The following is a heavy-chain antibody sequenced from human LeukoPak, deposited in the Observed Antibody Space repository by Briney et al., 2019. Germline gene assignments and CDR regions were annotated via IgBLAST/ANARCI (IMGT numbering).Heavy chain of an antibody. CDR1: GYTFTSYY. V-gene: IGHV1-46*01. CDR2: INPSGGST. CDR3: AREARTNMVRGVHLFDY. D-gene: IGHD3-10*01. Sequence: ASVKVSCKASGYTFTSYYMHWVRQAPGQGLEWMGIINPSGGSTSYAQKFQGRVTMTRDTSTSTVYMELSSLRSEDTAVYYCAREARTNMVRGVHLFDYWGQGTLVTVSS. J-gene: IGHJ4*02.